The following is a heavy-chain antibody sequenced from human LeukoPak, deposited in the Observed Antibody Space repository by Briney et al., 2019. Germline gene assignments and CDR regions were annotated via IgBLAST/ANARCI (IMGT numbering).Heavy chain of an antibody. V-gene: IGHV1-2*06. CDR2: INPNSGGT. CDR3: ARGYRTVGAIEYFQH. D-gene: IGHD1-26*01. Sequence: ASVKVSCTASGYTFTGYYMHWVRQAPGQGLEWMGRINPNSGGTNYARKFQGRVTMTRDTSISTAYMELSRLRSDDTAVYYCARGYRTVGAIEYFQHWGQGTLVTVSS. J-gene: IGHJ1*01. CDR1: GYTFTGYY.